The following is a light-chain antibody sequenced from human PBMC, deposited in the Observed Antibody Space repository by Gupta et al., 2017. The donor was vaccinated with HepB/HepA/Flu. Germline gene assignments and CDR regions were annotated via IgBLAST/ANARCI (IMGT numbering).Light chain of an antibody. CDR1: QSVSSK. CDR2: GAS. V-gene: IGKV3-15*01. CDR3: QQYRIGPIT. Sequence: ELVMTQSPATLSVSPGERATLSCRASQSVSSKLAWYQQQPGQAPRLLIYGASTRATGIPARFSGSGSGTEFTLTISSPQSEDFAVYYCQQYRIGPITFGGGTKVEIK. J-gene: IGKJ4*01.